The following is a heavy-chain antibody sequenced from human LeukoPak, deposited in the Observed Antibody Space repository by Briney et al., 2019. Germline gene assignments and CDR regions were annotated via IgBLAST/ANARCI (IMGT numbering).Heavy chain of an antibody. CDR2: IYPGDSDT. CDR3: ARGAYSNWFDP. J-gene: IGHJ5*02. V-gene: IGHV5-51*01. Sequence: GASLKISCKGSGYSFTSYWIGWVRPMPGKGLEWMGIIYPGDSDTRYSPSFQGQVTISADKSISTAYLQWSSLKASDTAMYYRARGAYSNWFDPWGQGTLVTVSS. D-gene: IGHD4-11*01. CDR1: GYSFTSYW.